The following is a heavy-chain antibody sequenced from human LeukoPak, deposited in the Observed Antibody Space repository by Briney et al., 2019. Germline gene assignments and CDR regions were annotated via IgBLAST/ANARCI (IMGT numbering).Heavy chain of an antibody. CDR3: ARDETTVVTTHYYYYGMDV. CDR2: IIPILGIA. Sequence: ASVKVSCKASGGTFSSYAISWVRQAPGQGLEWMGRIIPILGIANYAQKFQGRVTITADKSTSTAYMELSSLRSEDTAVYYCARDETTVVTTHYYYYGMDVWGQGPTVTVSS. V-gene: IGHV1-69*04. J-gene: IGHJ6*02. CDR1: GGTFSSYA. D-gene: IGHD4-23*01.